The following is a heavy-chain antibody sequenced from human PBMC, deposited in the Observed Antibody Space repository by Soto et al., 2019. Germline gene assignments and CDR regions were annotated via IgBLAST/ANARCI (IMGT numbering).Heavy chain of an antibody. CDR2: VSANNGHT. CDR3: ARDIESVKAKHSFYYYAMDL. D-gene: IGHD2-8*01. J-gene: IGHJ6*02. V-gene: IGHV1-18*01. Sequence: GASVKVSCKASGFTFSNYGLNWVRQAPGQGLEWMGWVSANNGHTNYAQNLQGRVSMTTDTSTSTAYIELRGLTFDDTAVYYCARDIESVKAKHSFYYYAMDLWGQGTTLTSP. CDR1: GFTFSNYG.